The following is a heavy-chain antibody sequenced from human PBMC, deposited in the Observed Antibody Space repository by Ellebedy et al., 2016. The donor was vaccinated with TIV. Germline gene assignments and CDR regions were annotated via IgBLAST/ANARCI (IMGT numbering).Heavy chain of an antibody. D-gene: IGHD5/OR15-5a*01. Sequence: AASVKVSCKASGYTFTASYLHWVRHAPGQGLEWMGWINPNIGGTTYATSFQGRLTMTRDTSINTAYMELRRLRSDDTAVYYCAKDLSVNWFDPWGQGTLVTVSS. CDR2: INPNIGGT. V-gene: IGHV1-2*02. J-gene: IGHJ5*02. CDR1: GYTFTASY. CDR3: AKDLSVNWFDP.